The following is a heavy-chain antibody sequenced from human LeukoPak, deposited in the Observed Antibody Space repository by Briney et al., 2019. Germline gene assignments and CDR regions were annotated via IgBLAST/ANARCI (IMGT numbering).Heavy chain of an antibody. D-gene: IGHD3-22*01. CDR2: IWYDGSNK. CDR3: ARGGRPWYYDSSGYYQREFDY. J-gene: IGHJ4*02. V-gene: IGHV3-33*01. CDR1: GFTFSSYG. Sequence: GGSLRLSCAASGFTFSSYGMHWVRQAPGKGLEWVAVIWYDGSNKYHADSVKGRFTISRDNSKNTLYLQMNSLRAEDTAVYYCARGGRPWYYDSSGYYQREFDYWGQGTLVTVSS.